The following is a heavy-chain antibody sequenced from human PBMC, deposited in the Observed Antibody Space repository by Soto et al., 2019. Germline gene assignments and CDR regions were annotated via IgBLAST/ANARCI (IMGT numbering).Heavy chain of an antibody. D-gene: IGHD4-4*01. CDR2: LIPVFDTP. CDR1: SFYA. V-gene: IGHV1-69*13. J-gene: IGHJ6*02. CDR3: ASTPVTGRYSYYGMDT. Sequence: SVKVSCKTGSFYAVSWVRQAPGQGLEWMGGLIPVFDTPSFAQKFQGRINITADESKSTAYMELSSLTSEDTALYYCASTPVTGRYSYYGMDTWDQGIAVTVSS.